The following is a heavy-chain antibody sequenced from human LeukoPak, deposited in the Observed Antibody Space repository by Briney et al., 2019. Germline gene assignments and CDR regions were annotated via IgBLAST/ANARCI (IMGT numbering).Heavy chain of an antibody. Sequence: SETLSLTCTVSAGSISSYYWSWIRQPPGKGLEWIGYIYSSGSTNYNPSLKSRVTISVDTSKNQFSLKLSSVTAADTAVYYCARESTEVTGFDYWGQGTLVTVSS. CDR3: ARESTEVTGFDY. V-gene: IGHV4-59*01. CDR1: AGSISSYY. J-gene: IGHJ4*02. CDR2: IYSSGST.